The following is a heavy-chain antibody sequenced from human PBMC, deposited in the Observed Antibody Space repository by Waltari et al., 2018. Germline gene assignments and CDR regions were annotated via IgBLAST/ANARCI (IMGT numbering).Heavy chain of an antibody. V-gene: IGHV4-39*07. D-gene: IGHD1-26*01. CDR1: GGSISSSSYY. CDR2: IYYSGSP. CDR3: ARVGATTQRGFFDY. Sequence: QLQLQESGPGLVKPSETLSLTCTVSGGSISSSSYYWGWIRQPPGKGLEWIGSIYYSGSPSHNPSPKSRVTISVDTSKNQFPLKLSSVTAEDTAVYYCARVGATTQRGFFDYWGQGTLVTVSS. J-gene: IGHJ4*02.